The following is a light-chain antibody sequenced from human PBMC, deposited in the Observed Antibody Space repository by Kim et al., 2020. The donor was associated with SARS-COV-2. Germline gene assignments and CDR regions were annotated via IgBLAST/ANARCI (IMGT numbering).Light chain of an antibody. V-gene: IGKV3-20*01. Sequence: PGERATLSCRASQSVSSSYLAWYQQKPGQAPRLLIYGASSRATGIPDRCSGSGSGTDFTLTISRLEPEDFAVYYCQQYGSSPPRTFGQGTKVDIK. J-gene: IGKJ1*01. CDR2: GAS. CDR3: QQYGSSPPRT. CDR1: QSVSSSY.